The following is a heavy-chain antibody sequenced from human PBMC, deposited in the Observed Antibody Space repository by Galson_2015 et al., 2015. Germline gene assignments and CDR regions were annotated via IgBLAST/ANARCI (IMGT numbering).Heavy chain of an antibody. D-gene: IGHD5-18*01. J-gene: IGHJ4*02. CDR2: IYTSGST. CDR3: AREPDGYSYFDY. Sequence: TLSLTCTVSGGSISSGSYYWSWIRQPAGKGLEWIGRIYTSGSTNYNPSLKSRVTISVDTSKNQFSLKLSSVTAADTAVYYCAREPDGYSYFDYWGQGTLVTVSS. CDR1: GGSISSGSYY. V-gene: IGHV4-61*02.